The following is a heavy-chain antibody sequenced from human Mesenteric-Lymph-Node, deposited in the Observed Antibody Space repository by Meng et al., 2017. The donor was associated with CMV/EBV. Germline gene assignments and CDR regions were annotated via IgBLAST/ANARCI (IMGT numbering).Heavy chain of an antibody. Sequence: KVSCKGSGYTFTTYWIGWVRQMPGKGLEWVGIIYPGDSDTRYSPSFQGQVTISADKSSSTAYLQWGSLKPSDTAMYYCARAYYDMWSASPRQNVFDYWGQGTLVTVSS. CDR3: ARAYYDMWSASPRQNVFDY. CDR2: IYPGDSDT. CDR1: GYTFTTYW. V-gene: IGHV5-51*01. J-gene: IGHJ4*02. D-gene: IGHD3-3*01.